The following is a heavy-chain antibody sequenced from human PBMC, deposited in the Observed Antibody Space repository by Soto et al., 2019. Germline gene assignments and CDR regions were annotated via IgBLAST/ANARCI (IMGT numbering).Heavy chain of an antibody. CDR2: INPNSGGT. J-gene: IGHJ4*02. CDR1: GFTFTGHY. V-gene: IGHV1-2*02. CDR3: AKSGSFFSHSRGYFDY. D-gene: IGHD1-26*01. Sequence: ASVKVSCKASGFTFTGHYIHWVRQAPGQGLEWMGWINPNSGGTSYAQKFQGSVTMTRDTSITTAYMELSRLRSDDTAVYYCAKSGSFFSHSRGYFDYWGQGTLVTV.